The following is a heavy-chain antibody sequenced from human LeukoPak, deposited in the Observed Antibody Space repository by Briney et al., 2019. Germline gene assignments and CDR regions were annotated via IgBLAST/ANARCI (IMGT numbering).Heavy chain of an antibody. Sequence: PGGSLRLSCAASGFTFSSYGMTWVRQAPGKGLEWVSAITGSGGSTYYADSVKGQFTISRNNSKNTLYLQMNSLRAEDTAVYYCANLRGYNPPSNYWGQGTLVTVSS. CDR3: ANLRGYNPPSNY. J-gene: IGHJ4*02. V-gene: IGHV3-23*01. CDR2: ITGSGGST. CDR1: GFTFSSYG. D-gene: IGHD5-18*01.